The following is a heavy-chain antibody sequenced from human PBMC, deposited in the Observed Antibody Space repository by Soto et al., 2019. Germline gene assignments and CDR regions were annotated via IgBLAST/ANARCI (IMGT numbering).Heavy chain of an antibody. D-gene: IGHD6-19*01. V-gene: IGHV3-48*02. J-gene: IGHJ4*02. CDR3: TRDRPPXNTGWPIFEY. CDR2: ISGVNSDV. Sequence: EVQLMESGGGLVQPGGSLRLSCAASGFTLSSYNMNWVRQAPGKGLEWVSFISGVNSDVFYADSVKGRFTISRDNAKNALYLQMNSLRDEDTAVYYCTRDRPPXNTGWPIFEYWGQGTLVTVSS. CDR1: GFTLSSYN.